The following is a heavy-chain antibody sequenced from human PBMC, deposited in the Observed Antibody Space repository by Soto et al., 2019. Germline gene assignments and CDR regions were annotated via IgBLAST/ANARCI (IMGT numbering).Heavy chain of an antibody. J-gene: IGHJ4*02. Sequence: ASVKVSCKTMGYTCTSYPMHWVRQAPGQRLEWMGWINAGNGDTKYSQKFQGRVAITRDTSAITAYMELSSLRSEDTAVYYCARDWAHYDSSGPGDYWGQGTLVTVSS. V-gene: IGHV1-3*01. D-gene: IGHD3-22*01. CDR1: GYTCTSYP. CDR3: ARDWAHYDSSGPGDY. CDR2: INAGNGDT.